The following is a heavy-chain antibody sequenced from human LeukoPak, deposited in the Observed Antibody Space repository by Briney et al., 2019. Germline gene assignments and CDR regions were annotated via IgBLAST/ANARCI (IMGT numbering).Heavy chain of an antibody. J-gene: IGHJ4*02. CDR3: ATGGIAVAGCFDY. CDR1: GFTFSSYG. D-gene: IGHD6-19*01. V-gene: IGHV3-33*01. CDR2: IWYDGSNK. Sequence: PGGSLRLSCAASGFTFSSYGMHWVRQAPGKGLEWVAVIWYDGSNKYYADSVKGRFTISRDNSKNTLYLQMNSLRAEDTAVYYCATGGIAVAGCFDYWGQGTLVSVSS.